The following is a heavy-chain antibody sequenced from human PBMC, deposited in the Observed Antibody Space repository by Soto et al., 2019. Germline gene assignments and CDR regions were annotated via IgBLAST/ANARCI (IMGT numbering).Heavy chain of an antibody. V-gene: IGHV4-59*01. D-gene: IGHD2-15*01. Sequence: SETLSLTCTVSGGSISSYYWSWIRQPPWKGLEWIGYIYYSGSTNYNPSLKSRVTISVDTSKNQFSLKLSSVTAADTAVYYCARVTRRSSGIDYWGQGTLVTVS. J-gene: IGHJ4*02. CDR3: ARVTRRSSGIDY. CDR1: GGSISSYY. CDR2: IYYSGST.